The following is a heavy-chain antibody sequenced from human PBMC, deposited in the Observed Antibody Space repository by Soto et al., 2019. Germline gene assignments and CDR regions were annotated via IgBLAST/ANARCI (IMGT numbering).Heavy chain of an antibody. CDR1: GFTFSSYA. CDR3: AKDLFVWGLRGGNLVVVPAADY. CDR2: ISGSGGST. Sequence: GGSLRLSCAASGFTFSSYAMSWVRQAPGKGLEWVSAISGSGGSTYYADSVKGRFTISRDNSKNTLYLQLNSLRAEYSAVYYCAKDLFVWGLRGGNLVVVPAADYWGQGTLVTVSS. V-gene: IGHV3-23*01. J-gene: IGHJ4*02. D-gene: IGHD2-2*01.